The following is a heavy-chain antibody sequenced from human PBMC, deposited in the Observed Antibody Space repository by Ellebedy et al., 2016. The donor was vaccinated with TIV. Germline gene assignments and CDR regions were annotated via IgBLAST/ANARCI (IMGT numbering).Heavy chain of an antibody. CDR3: AREGGGTLPTRTGSWYFDL. D-gene: IGHD1-1*01. CDR1: GYTFTSYY. Sequence: AASVKVSCKASGYTFTSYYMHWVRQAPGQGLEWMGIINPSGGSTSYAQKFQGRVTMTRDTSTSTAYMELSSLRSEDTAVYYCAREGGGTLPTRTGSWYFDLWGRGTLVTVSS. J-gene: IGHJ2*01. V-gene: IGHV1-46*01. CDR2: INPSGGST.